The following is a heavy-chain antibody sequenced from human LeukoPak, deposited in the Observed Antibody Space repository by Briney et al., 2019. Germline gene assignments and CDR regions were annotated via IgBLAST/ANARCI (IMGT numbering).Heavy chain of an antibody. CDR2: ISSSSSYI. J-gene: IGHJ4*02. D-gene: IGHD1-26*01. CDR1: GFTFSSYS. V-gene: IGHV3-21*01. CDR3: ARDHDSGSYSPSASY. Sequence: TGGSLRLSCAASGFTFSSYSMNWVRQAPGKGLDWVSSISSSSSYIYYADSVKGRFTISRDNAKNSLYLQMNSLRAEDTAVYYCARDHDSGSYSPSASYWGQGTLVTVSS.